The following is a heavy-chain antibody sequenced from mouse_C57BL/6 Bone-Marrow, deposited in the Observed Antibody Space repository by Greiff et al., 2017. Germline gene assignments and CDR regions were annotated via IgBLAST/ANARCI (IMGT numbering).Heavy chain of an antibody. CDR1: GYTFTSYW. CDR3: ARRYYDYDDCRYFDV. CDR2: IYPSANGT. Sequence: VQLQQPGAGLVRPGSSVKLSCKASGYTFTSYWMEWVKQGPGQGLEWIGNIYPSANGTHYKQTVTDKATFTVDKSSSTAYMQLSSLTSEDSAVYDCARRYYDYDDCRYFDVWGTGTTVTVSS. J-gene: IGHJ1*03. V-gene: IGHV1-61*01. D-gene: IGHD2-4*01.